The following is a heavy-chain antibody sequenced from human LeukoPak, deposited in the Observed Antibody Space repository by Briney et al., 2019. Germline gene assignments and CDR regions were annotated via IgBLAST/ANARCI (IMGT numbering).Heavy chain of an antibody. CDR2: ISGSGGST. J-gene: IGHJ4*02. V-gene: IGHV3-23*01. D-gene: IGHD3-22*01. CDR1: GFTFSSYA. Sequence: GGSLRLSCAASGFTFSSYAMSWVRQAPGKGLEWVSAISGSGGSTCYADSVKGRFTISRDNSKNTLYLQMNSLRAEDTAVYYCAKDTTWAPDSSGYYVVDYWGQGTLVTVSS. CDR3: AKDTTWAPDSSGYYVVDY.